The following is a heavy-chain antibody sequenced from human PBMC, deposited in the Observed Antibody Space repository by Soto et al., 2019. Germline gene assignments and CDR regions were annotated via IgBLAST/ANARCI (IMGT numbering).Heavy chain of an antibody. CDR3: ARLSAMPTVRSPLDYYYGMDV. D-gene: IGHD4-17*01. CDR2: IYYSGST. J-gene: IGHJ6*01. V-gene: IGHV4-39*02. Sequence: QLQLQESGPGLVKPSETLSLTCTVSGGSISSSSYYWGWIRQPPGKGLEWIGSIYYSGSTYYNPSLKSRVTIAVDTSKNHFSLKLSYVTAADRAVYYCARLSAMPTVRSPLDYYYGMDVW. CDR1: GGSISSSSYY.